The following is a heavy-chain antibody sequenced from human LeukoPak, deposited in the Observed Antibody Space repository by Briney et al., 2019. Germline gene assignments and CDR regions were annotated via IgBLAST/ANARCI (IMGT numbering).Heavy chain of an antibody. CDR2: IIPILGIA. D-gene: IGHD6-13*01. CDR3: ARGVIAGANWFDP. Sequence: GAPVKVSCKASGGTFSSYTISWVRQAPGQGLEWMGRIIPILGIANYAQKFQGRVTITADKSTSTAYVELSSLRSEDTAVYYCARGVIAGANWFDPWGQGTLVTVSS. V-gene: IGHV1-69*02. CDR1: GGTFSSYT. J-gene: IGHJ5*02.